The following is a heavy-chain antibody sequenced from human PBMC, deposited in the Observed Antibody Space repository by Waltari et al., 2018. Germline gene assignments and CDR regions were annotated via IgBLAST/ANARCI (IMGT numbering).Heavy chain of an antibody. CDR1: GGSISSGSYY. Sequence: QVQLQESGPGLVKPSQTLSLTCTVSGGSISSGSYYWSWIRQPAGTGLEWIGYIYTSGSTNYNPSLKSRVTISVDTSKNQFSLKLSSVTAADTAVYYCAREKEVAAAGREYNWFDPWGQGTLVTVSS. V-gene: IGHV4-61*09. CDR2: IYTSGST. CDR3: AREKEVAAAGREYNWFDP. J-gene: IGHJ5*02. D-gene: IGHD6-13*01.